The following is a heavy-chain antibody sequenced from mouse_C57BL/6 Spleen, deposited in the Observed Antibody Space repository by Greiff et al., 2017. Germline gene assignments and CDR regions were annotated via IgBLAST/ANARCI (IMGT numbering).Heavy chain of an antibody. J-gene: IGHJ4*01. CDR1: GYTFTSYW. CDR2: IYPGNSDT. CDR3: TRSYCYDAMDY. Sequence: DVQLQESGTVLARPGASVKMSCKTSGYTFTSYWMHWVKQRPGQGLEWIGAIYPGNSDTSYNQKFKGKAKLTAGTSASTAYMELSSLTNEDSAVYYCTRSYCYDAMDYWGQGTSVTVSS. D-gene: IGHD1-1*01. V-gene: IGHV1-5*01.